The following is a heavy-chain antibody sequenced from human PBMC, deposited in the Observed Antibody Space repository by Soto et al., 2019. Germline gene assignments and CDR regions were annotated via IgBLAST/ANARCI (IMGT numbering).Heavy chain of an antibody. D-gene: IGHD3-10*01. CDR1: GGSFSCYY. Sequence: SETLSLTCAVYGGSFSCYYWSWIRQPPGKGLEWIGEINHSGSTNYNPSLKSRVTISVDTSKNQFSLKLSSVTAADTAVYYCARKRGYYYGMDAWGQGTTVTVSS. CDR2: INHSGST. J-gene: IGHJ6*02. V-gene: IGHV4-34*01. CDR3: ARKRGYYYGMDA.